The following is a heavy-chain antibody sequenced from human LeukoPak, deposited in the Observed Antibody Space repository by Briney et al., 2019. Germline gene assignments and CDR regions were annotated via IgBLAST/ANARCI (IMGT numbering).Heavy chain of an antibody. CDR2: ISSSSSYI. J-gene: IGHJ6*04. V-gene: IGHV3-21*01. CDR3: AELGITMIGGV. CDR1: GFTFSSYN. D-gene: IGHD3-10*02. Sequence: PGGSLRLSCAASGFTFSSYNMNRVRQAPGKGLEWVSSISSSSSYIYYADSVKGRFTISRDNAKNSLYLQMNSLRAEDTAVYYCAELGITMIGGVWGKGTTVTISS.